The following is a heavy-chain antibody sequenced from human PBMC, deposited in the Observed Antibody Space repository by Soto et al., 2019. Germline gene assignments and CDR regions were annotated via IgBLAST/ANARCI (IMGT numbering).Heavy chain of an antibody. CDR1: GFTFSSYA. V-gene: IGHV3-7*01. Sequence: GGSLRLSCAASGFTFSSYAMSWVRQAPGKGLEWVANIKQDGSEKYYVDSVKGRFTISRDNAKNSLYLQMNSLRAEDTAVYYCARDSPQNWFDPWGQGTLVTVSS. CDR2: IKQDGSEK. CDR3: ARDSPQNWFDP. J-gene: IGHJ5*02.